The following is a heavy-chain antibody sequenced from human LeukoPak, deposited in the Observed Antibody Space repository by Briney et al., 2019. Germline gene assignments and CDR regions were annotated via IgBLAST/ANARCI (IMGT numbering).Heavy chain of an antibody. CDR3: ARAFKPRDAFDI. J-gene: IGHJ3*02. CDR2: ISYDGSNK. V-gene: IGHV3-30*04. CDR1: GFTFSNYA. D-gene: IGHD3-16*01. Sequence: GGSLRLSCAASGFTFSNYAMHWVRQAPGKGLEWVAIISYDGSNKYYADSVKGRFTISRDNSKNTLYLQMNSLRAEDTAVYYCARAFKPRDAFDIWGQGTMVTVSS.